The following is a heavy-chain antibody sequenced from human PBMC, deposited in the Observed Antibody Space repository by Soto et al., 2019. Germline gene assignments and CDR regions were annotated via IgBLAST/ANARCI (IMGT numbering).Heavy chain of an antibody. V-gene: IGHV1-69*13. CDR3: ARAVVRGVIHYYGMDV. J-gene: IGHJ6*02. Sequence: SVKVSCKASGGTFSSYAISWVRQAPGQGLEWMGGIIPIFGTANYAQKFQGRVTITADESTSTAYMELSSLRSEDTAVYYCARAVVRGVIHYYGMDVWGQGTTVTVSS. CDR1: GGTFSSYA. CDR2: IIPIFGTA. D-gene: IGHD3-10*01.